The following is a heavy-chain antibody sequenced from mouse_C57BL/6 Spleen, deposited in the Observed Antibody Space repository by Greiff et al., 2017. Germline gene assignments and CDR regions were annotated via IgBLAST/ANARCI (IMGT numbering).Heavy chain of an antibody. V-gene: IGHV10-1*01. CDR2: IRSKSNNYAT. J-gene: IGHJ4*01. D-gene: IGHD2-1*01. Sequence: EVQLQESGGGLVQPKGSLKLSCAASGFSFNTYAMNWVRQAPGKGLEWVARIRSKSNNYATYYADSVKDRFTISRDDLESMLYLQMNNLKTEDTAMYYCVREEDGNSYAMDYWGQGTSVTVSS. CDR3: VREEDGNSYAMDY. CDR1: GFSFNTYA.